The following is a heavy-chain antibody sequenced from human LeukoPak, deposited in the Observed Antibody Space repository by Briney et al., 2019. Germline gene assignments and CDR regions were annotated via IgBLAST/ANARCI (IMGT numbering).Heavy chain of an antibody. CDR2: ISAYNGNT. J-gene: IGHJ3*02. CDR3: AREDYDSSGYYPGTFDI. CDR1: GYTFTSYG. D-gene: IGHD3-22*01. Sequence: ASVKVSCKASGYTFTSYGISWVRQAPGQGLEWMGWISAYNGNTNYAQKLQGRVTMTTDTSTSTAYVELRSLRSDDTAVYYCAREDYDSSGYYPGTFDIWGQGTMVTVSS. V-gene: IGHV1-18*01.